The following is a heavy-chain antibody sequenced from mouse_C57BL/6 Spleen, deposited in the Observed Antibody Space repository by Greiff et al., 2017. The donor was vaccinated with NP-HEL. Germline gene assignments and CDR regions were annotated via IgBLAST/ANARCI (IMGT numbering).Heavy chain of an antibody. CDR2: IYPGSGNT. CDR1: GYTFTDYY. V-gene: IGHV1-76*01. CDR3: ARSTTVVPYYFDY. J-gene: IGHJ2*01. Sequence: QVQLKQSGAELVRPGASVKLSCKASGYTFTDYYINWVKQRPGQGLEWIARIYPGSGNTYYNEKFKGKATLTAEKSSSTAYMQLSSLTSEDSAVYFCARSTTVVPYYFDYWGQGTTLTVSS. D-gene: IGHD1-1*01.